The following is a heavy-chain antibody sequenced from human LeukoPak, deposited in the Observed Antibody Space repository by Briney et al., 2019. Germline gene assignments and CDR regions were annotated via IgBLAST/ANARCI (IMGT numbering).Heavy chain of an antibody. CDR3: ARGTRRYYDGSGYYYGEYDY. CDR1: DDSIKNYF. CDR2: VFYSGST. Sequence: SETLSLTCTVSDDSIKNYFWTWIRQSPGKGLEWIGYVFYSGSTSYNPSLRSRLTMSVDTSKSQFSLNLKSVTAADTAVYYCARGTRRYYDGSGYYYGEYDYWGQGILVTVSS. V-gene: IGHV4-59*01. D-gene: IGHD3-22*01. J-gene: IGHJ4*02.